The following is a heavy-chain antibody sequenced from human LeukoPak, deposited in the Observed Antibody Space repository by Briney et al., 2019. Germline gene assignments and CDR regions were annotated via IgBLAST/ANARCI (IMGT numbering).Heavy chain of an antibody. CDR1: GYSISSGYD. CDR3: ARSELNDYFKY. Sequence: SETLSLTCTVSGYSISSGYDWGWMRQAPGKGLEWLASISQSGDTYNNPSLKSRVSLSVDTSKNQLSLKLTSVTAADTAVYFYARSELNDYFKYWGQGILVTVST. J-gene: IGHJ4*02. CDR2: ISQSGDT. D-gene: IGHD3-16*01. V-gene: IGHV4-38-2*02.